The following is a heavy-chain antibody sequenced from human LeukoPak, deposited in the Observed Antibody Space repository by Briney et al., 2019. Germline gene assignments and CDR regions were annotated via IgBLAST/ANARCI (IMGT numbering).Heavy chain of an antibody. J-gene: IGHJ4*02. CDR1: GYSFTDYY. Sequence: ASVKVSCKASGYSFTDYYVHWVRQAPGQGLEWVGLLNPNSGDTNYAQKFQGRVTMIRDTSINTAYMELSRLRSVDTAVYYCARMYYYGSGTYYGDYWGQGTLVTVSS. CDR2: LNPNSGDT. D-gene: IGHD3-10*01. V-gene: IGHV1-2*02. CDR3: ARMYYYGSGTYYGDY.